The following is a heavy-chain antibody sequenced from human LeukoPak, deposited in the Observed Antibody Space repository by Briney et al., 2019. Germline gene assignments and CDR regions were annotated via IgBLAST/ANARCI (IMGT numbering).Heavy chain of an antibody. V-gene: IGHV3-7*03. Sequence: PGGSLRLSCEASGFVLGHSWMSRVRQAPGKGLEWVANINLDGSEINYLDSLTGRLTISRDNAKDSLYLQMNGLRAEDTAVYFCVRDRGYSTFDYWGQGTLVTVSS. J-gene: IGHJ4*02. CDR1: GFVLGHSW. D-gene: IGHD3-22*01. CDR3: VRDRGYSTFDY. CDR2: INLDGSEI.